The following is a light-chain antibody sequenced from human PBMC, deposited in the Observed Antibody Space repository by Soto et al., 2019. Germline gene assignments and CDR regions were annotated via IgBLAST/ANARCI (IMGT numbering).Light chain of an antibody. V-gene: IGKV1D-16*01. CDR2: FAS. CDR3: QQFRSFPIT. Sequence: DIQMTQSPSSLSASVGDSVTITCRASQDIGSHSAWYQQKPEKAPKSLIYFASTLQSGVPSRFSASGSGTDFTLTIISLQPEDFATYYCQQFRSFPITFGQGTRLEIK. CDR1: QDIGSH. J-gene: IGKJ5*01.